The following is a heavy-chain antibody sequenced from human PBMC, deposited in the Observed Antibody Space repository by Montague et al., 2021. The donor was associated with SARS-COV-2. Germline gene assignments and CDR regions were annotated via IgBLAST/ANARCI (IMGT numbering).Heavy chain of an antibody. D-gene: IGHD3-10*01. V-gene: IGHV4-59*01. CDR1: GGSISSNY. CDR3: ARELSGPDYLDY. Sequence: SETLSLTCTVSGGSISSNYWNWIRRPPGRGLEWIGYIYYSGSTNYNPSLESRVTISADTSKNHFSLKLRSVTAADTAVYYCARELSGPDYLDYWGQGTLVTVSS. J-gene: IGHJ4*02. CDR2: IYYSGST.